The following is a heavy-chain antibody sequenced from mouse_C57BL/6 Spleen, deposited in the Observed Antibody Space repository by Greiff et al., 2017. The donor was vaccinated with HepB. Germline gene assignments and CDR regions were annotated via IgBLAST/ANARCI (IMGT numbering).Heavy chain of an antibody. CDR2: IWSGGST. J-gene: IGHJ4*01. D-gene: IGHD1-1*01. CDR3: ASPVVATRNYAMDY. CDR1: GFSLTSYG. Sequence: VKLVESGPGLVQPSPSLSITCTVSGFSLTSYGVHWVRQSPGKGLEWLGVIWSGGSTDYNAAFISRLSISKDNSKSQVFFKMNSLQADDTAIYYCASPVVATRNYAMDYWGQGTSVTVSS. V-gene: IGHV2-2*01.